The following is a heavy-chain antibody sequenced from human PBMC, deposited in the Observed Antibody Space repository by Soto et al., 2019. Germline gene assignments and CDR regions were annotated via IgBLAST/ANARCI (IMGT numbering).Heavy chain of an antibody. V-gene: IGHV4-31*03. CDR3: ARGITSRGAFDI. CDR1: GGSISSGGYY. J-gene: IGHJ3*02. D-gene: IGHD3-10*01. Sequence: SETLSLTCPVSGGSISSGGYYWSWIRQHPGKGLEWIGYIYYSGSTYYNPSLKSRVTISVDTSKNQFSLKLSSVTAADTAVYYCARGITSRGAFDIWGQGTMVTVSS. CDR2: IYYSGST.